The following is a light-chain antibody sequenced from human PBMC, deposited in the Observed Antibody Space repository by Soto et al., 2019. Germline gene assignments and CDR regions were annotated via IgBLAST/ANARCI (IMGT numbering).Light chain of an antibody. CDR2: DVS. Sequence: EIVLTQSPATLSLFPGERATLSCRASQSVSRDLAWYQQKPGQAPRLLIYDVSNRATGIPARFSGSGSGTDFTLTISRLDPEDFAVYYCQQRSNWPSTFGQGTKLEIK. CDR1: QSVSRD. CDR3: QQRSNWPST. V-gene: IGKV3-11*01. J-gene: IGKJ2*01.